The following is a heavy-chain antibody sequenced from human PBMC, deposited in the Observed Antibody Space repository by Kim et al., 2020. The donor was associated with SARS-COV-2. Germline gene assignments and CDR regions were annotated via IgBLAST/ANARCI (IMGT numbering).Heavy chain of an antibody. D-gene: IGHD6-19*01. CDR3: ARGGVAVADTYYYYGMDV. CDR1: GYTFTSYA. CDR2: INAGNGNT. J-gene: IGHJ6*02. V-gene: IGHV1-3*01. Sequence: ASVKVSCKASGYTFTSYAMHWVRQAPGQRLEWMGWINAGNGNTKYSQKFQGRVTITRDTSASTAYMELSSLRSEDTAVYYCARGGVAVADTYYYYGMDVWGQGTTVTVSS.